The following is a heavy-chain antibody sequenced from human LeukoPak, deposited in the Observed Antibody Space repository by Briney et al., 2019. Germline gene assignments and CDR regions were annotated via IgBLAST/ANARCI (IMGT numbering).Heavy chain of an antibody. J-gene: IGHJ2*01. D-gene: IGHD5-12*01. Sequence: GGSLRLSCVASGFNFNSHCMHWVRQAPGKGLEWVAFIKSDGGDISYADSVKGRFTISRDNSENTLSLQMNSLRTEDTALYYCTKKGCSGGAFPYYDWYFDLWGRGTLVTVSS. V-gene: IGHV3-30*02. CDR2: IKSDGGDI. CDR3: TKKGCSGGAFPYYDWYFDL. CDR1: GFNFNSHC.